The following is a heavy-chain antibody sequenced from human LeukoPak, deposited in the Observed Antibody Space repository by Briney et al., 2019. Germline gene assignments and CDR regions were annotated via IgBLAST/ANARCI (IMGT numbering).Heavy chain of an antibody. Sequence: GGSLRLSCAASGFTFSSYAMSWVRQAPGKGLEWVSAISGSGGSTYYADSVKGRFTISRDNSKNTLYLQMNSLRAEDTAVYYCARCITMIAVGGSWFDPWGQGTLVTVSS. CDR2: ISGSGGST. CDR1: GFTFSSYA. D-gene: IGHD3-22*01. CDR3: ARCITMIAVGGSWFDP. V-gene: IGHV3-23*01. J-gene: IGHJ5*02.